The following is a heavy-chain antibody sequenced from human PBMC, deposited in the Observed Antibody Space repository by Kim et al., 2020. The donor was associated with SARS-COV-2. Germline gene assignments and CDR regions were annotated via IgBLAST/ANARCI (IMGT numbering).Heavy chain of an antibody. J-gene: IGHJ6*01. V-gene: IGHV5-51*01. CDR2: IYPNDSDT. CDR3: AAAVFSSGGPHYGMGV. Sequence: GESLKISCKGSGYSFTTFWIGWVRQMPGKGLEWMAIIYPNDSDTTYSPSFQGQVTISADKSINTAYLQWSSLKASDTAVYYCAAAVFSSGGPHYGMGVRGPGDTVTVSS. D-gene: IGHD6-19*01. CDR1: GYSFTTFW.